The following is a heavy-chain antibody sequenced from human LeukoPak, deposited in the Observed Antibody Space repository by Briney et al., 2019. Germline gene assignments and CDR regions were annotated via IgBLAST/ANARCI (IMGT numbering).Heavy chain of an antibody. CDR3: ARDPPAVIDP. CDR1: GGSISSGGYY. J-gene: IGHJ5*02. V-gene: IGHV4-31*03. CDR2: IYYSGST. Sequence: IPSETLSLTCTVSGGSISSGGYYWSWIRQHPGKGLEWIGYIYYSGSTYYNPSLKSRVTISVDTSKNQFSLKLSSVTAADTAVYYCARDPPAVIDPWGQGTLVTVSS. D-gene: IGHD4-11*01.